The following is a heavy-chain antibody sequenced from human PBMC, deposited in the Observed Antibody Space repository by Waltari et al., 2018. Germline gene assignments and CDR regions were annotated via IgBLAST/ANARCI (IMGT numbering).Heavy chain of an antibody. J-gene: IGHJ4*02. V-gene: IGHV4-61*02. CDR2: IVPSGST. D-gene: IGHD6-13*01. CDR3: ARGGAADGTGYDY. CDR1: GGSISSGSDY. Sequence: QVQLQESGPGLVKPSQTLSLTCTVSGGSISSGSDYWSWIRQPAGKGLEVTGRIVPSGSTKSNPSLRGRVTIAKDTSENQLSLKLTTVTAADTAVYYCARGGAADGTGYDYWGQGTLVTVSS.